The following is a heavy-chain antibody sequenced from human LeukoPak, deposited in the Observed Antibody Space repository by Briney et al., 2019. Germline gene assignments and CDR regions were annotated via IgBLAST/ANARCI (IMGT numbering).Heavy chain of an antibody. V-gene: IGHV3-23*01. CDR3: ARRRDSSDGKDFDY. Sequence: GGSLRLSCAASGFTFSSYAMSWVRQAPGKGLEWVSAISGSGGNTACADSVKGRFTISRDNSKNTLYLQMISLRAEDTAVYYCARRRDSSDGKDFDYWGQGTLVTVSS. J-gene: IGHJ4*02. D-gene: IGHD3-22*01. CDR1: GFTFSSYA. CDR2: ISGSGGNT.